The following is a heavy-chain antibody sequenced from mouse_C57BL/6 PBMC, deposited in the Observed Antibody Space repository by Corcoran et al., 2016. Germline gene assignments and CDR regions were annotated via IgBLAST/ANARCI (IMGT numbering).Heavy chain of an antibody. CDR1: GYTFTDYY. J-gene: IGHJ2*01. D-gene: IGHD1-1*01. CDR2: INPYNGGT. V-gene: IGHV1-19*01. Sequence: EVQLQQSGPVLVKPGASVKMSCKASGYTFTDYYMNWVKQSHGKSLEWIGVINPYNGGTSYNQKFKGKATLTVDKSSSTAYMELNSLTSEDSAVYYCARGILHYGSSPFDYWGQGTTLTVSS. CDR3: ARGILHYGSSPFDY.